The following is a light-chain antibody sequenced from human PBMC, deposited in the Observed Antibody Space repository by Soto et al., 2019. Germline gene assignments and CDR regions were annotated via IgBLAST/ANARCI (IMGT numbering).Light chain of an antibody. J-gene: IGLJ1*01. CDR3: NSFAGSNNLSV. Sequence: QSALTQPPSASGSPGQSVTISCTGTSIDVGGYNSVSWYQQHPGKAPKLIIYAVSERPSGVPDRFSGSKSGNTASLTVSGLQAEDEADYYCNSFAGSNNLSVFGTGTKLTVL. CDR1: SIDVGGYNS. CDR2: AVS. V-gene: IGLV2-8*01.